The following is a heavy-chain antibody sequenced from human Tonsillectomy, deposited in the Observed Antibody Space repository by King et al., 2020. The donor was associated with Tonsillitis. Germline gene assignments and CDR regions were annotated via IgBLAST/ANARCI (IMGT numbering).Heavy chain of an antibody. D-gene: IGHD3-10*01. J-gene: IGHJ4*02. CDR3: ARDIGDWGDY. V-gene: IGHV1-69*06. Sequence: QLVQSGAEVKKPGYSVMVSCKTSGGTYTDYAFSWVRQAPGQGLEWMGGIIPSFAPAIYAKKFQGRVTITVDNYTSTTYMKLSSLRSEDTAVYYCARDIGDWGDYWGQGTLVTVSS. CDR2: IIPSFAPA. CDR1: GGTYTDYA.